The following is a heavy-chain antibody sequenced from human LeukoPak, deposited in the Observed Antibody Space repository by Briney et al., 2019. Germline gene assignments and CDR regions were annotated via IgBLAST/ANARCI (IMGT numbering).Heavy chain of an antibody. J-gene: IGHJ5*02. D-gene: IGHD1-26*01. CDR1: RFIVSNNY. CDR2: IWYDGRNK. CDR3: VREGGAHRFDP. Sequence: GGSLRLPCAASRFIVSNNYMTWVCQAPGKGLEWVAVIWYDGRNKYYADSVKGRFTISRDNSQNTLYLQMNSLRAEDTAVYHCVREGGAHRFDPWGQGTLVTVSS. V-gene: IGHV3-33*08.